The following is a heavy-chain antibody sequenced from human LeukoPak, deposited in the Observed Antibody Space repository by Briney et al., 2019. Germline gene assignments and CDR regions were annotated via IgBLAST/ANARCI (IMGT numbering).Heavy chain of an antibody. CDR3: VSPRWGY. D-gene: IGHD5-24*01. J-gene: IGHJ4*02. CDR2: IKQDGSEK. Sequence: QPGGSLRLSCAASGFTFSSSWMSWVRQAPGKGLEWVANIKQDGSEKYYVDSVKGRFTLSRDNAKNSLYLQMNSLRAEDTAVYFCVSPRWGYWGQGTLVTVS. CDR1: GFTFSSSW. V-gene: IGHV3-7*01.